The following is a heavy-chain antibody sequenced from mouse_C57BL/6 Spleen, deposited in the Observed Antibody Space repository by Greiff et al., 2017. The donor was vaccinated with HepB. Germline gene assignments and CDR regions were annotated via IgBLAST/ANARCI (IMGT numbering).Heavy chain of an antibody. V-gene: IGHV14-4*01. CDR1: GFNIKDDY. CDR3: TTGDYYGSSGGY. J-gene: IGHJ2*01. Sequence: EVKLMESGAELVRPGASVKLSCTASGFNIKDDYMHWVKQRPEQGLEWIGWIDPENGDTEYASKFQGKATITADTSSNTAYLQLSSLTSEDTAVYYCTTGDYYGSSGGYWGQGTTLTVSS. CDR2: IDPENGDT. D-gene: IGHD1-1*01.